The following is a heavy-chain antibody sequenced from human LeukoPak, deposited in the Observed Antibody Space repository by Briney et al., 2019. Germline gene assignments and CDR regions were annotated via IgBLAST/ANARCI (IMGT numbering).Heavy chain of an antibody. CDR2: ISTSGSST. CDR1: GLTVSSNY. D-gene: IGHD6-6*01. J-gene: IGHJ4*02. V-gene: IGHV3-23*01. CDR3: AKRLVAVGPYFDD. Sequence: PGGSLRLSCAASGLTVSSNYMSWVRQAPGMGLEWVSAISTSGSSTYYADSVKGRFTISRDNSKNTLFLQMNSLRADDTAVYYCAKRLVAVGPYFDDWGQGTLVTVSS.